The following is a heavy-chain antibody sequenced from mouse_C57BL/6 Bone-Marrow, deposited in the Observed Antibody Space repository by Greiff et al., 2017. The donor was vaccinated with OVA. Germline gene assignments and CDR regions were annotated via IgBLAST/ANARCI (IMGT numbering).Heavy chain of an antibody. Sequence: EVQVVESGGGLVKPGGSLKLSCAASGFTFSSYAMSWVRQTPEKRLEWVATISDGGSYTYYPDNVKGRFTISRDNAKNNLYLQMSHLKSEDTAMYYCAREDYGSSYLYWYFDVWGTGTTVTVSS. CDR3: AREDYGSSYLYWYFDV. V-gene: IGHV5-4*01. CDR1: GFTFSSYA. J-gene: IGHJ1*03. CDR2: ISDGGSYT. D-gene: IGHD1-1*01.